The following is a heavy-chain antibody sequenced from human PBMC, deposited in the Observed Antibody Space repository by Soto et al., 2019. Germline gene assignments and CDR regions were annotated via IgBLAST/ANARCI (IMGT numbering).Heavy chain of an antibody. D-gene: IGHD5-12*01. CDR2: IYYSGST. CDR3: ARDTQRGYSGYFDS. V-gene: IGHV4-31*03. CDR1: GGSLSSGGYY. Sequence: QVQLQESGPGLVKPSQTLSLSCTVYGGSLSSGGYYWSWIRQHPGKGLEWIGFIYYSGSTYYNPSLKSRVTITVDTSQNQFSLKLISVAAADTAVYYCARDTQRGYSGYFDSWGQGTLVTVSS. J-gene: IGHJ4*02.